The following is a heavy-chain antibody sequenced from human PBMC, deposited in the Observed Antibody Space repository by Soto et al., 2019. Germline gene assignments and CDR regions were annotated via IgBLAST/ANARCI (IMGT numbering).Heavy chain of an antibody. CDR3: ARDADSRDSCHY. D-gene: IGHD3-22*01. CDR1: GFTFSRYA. CDR2: ISYDGSTK. J-gene: IGHJ4*02. Sequence: QVQLVESGGGVVQPGRSLRLSCAASGFTFSRYAMHWVRQAPGKGLEWVAVISYDGSTKYYADSVKGRFTISRDNSKNTLDLQMNSLRAEDTAVYYCARDADSRDSCHYWGQGTPVTVSS. V-gene: IGHV3-30-3*01.